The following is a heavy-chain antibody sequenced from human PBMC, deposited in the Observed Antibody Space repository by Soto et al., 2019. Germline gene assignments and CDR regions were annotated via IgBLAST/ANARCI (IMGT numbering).Heavy chain of an antibody. CDR1: GFTFSSYS. Sequence: GGSLRLSCAASGFTFSSYSMNWVRQAPGKGLEWVSYISSSSSTIYYADSVKGRFTISRDNAKNSLYLQMNSLRDEDTAVYYCARDPGQWELPWHAFDIWGQGTMVTVSS. V-gene: IGHV3-48*02. D-gene: IGHD1-26*01. CDR2: ISSSSSTI. CDR3: ARDPGQWELPWHAFDI. J-gene: IGHJ3*02.